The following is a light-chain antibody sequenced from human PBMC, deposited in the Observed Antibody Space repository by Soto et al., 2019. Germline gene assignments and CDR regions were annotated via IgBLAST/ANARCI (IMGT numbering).Light chain of an antibody. CDR2: DVS. CDR1: SSDVGGYNY. CDR3: SSYTSSSTYV. Sequence: QSALTQPASVSGSPGQSITISCTGTSSDVGGYNYVSWYQQHPGKAPKLMIYDVSNRPSGVSNRFSGSKSGNTASLTISGLQDEDEADYYCSSYTSSSTYVFGTGTRSPS. J-gene: IGLJ1*01. V-gene: IGLV2-14*01.